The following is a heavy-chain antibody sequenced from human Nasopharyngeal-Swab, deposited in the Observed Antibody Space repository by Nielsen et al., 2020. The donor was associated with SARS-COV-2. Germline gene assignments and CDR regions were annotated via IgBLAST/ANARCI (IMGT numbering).Heavy chain of an antibody. J-gene: IGHJ6*02. CDR3: ARVVSSSQGDYYYGMDV. V-gene: IGHV4-59*01. CDR2: IYYSGST. D-gene: IGHD6-13*01. Sequence: WIRQPPGKGLEWIGYIYYSGSTNYNPSLKSRVTISVDTSKNQFSLKLSSVTAADTAVYYCARVVSSSQGDYYYGMDVWGQGTTVTVSS.